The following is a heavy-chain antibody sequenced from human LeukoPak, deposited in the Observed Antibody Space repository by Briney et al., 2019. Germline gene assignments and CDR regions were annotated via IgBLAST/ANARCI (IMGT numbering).Heavy chain of an antibody. D-gene: IGHD3-16*01. Sequence: SQTLSLTSAISGDSVSSNSAAWSWIRQSPSRGLEWLGRTYYRSKWYNDYAVSVKSRITINPDTSKNQFSLQLNSVTPEDTAVYYCARDPSSLWEPLDYWGQGTLVTVSS. CDR3: ARDPSSLWEPLDY. CDR1: GDSVSSNSAA. V-gene: IGHV6-1*01. J-gene: IGHJ4*02. CDR2: TYYRSKWYN.